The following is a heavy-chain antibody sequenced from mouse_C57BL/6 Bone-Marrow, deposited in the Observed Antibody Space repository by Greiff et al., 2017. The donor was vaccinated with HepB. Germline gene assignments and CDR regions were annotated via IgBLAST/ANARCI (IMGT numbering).Heavy chain of an antibody. J-gene: IGHJ2*01. CDR3: ARYYYGRDDYFDY. V-gene: IGHV1-50*01. Sequence: VQLQQPGAELVKPGASVKLSCKASGYTFTSYWMQWVNQRPGQGLEWIGEIDPSDSYTNYNQKFKGKATLTVDTSSSTAYMQLSSLTSEDSAVYYCARYYYGRDDYFDYWGQGTTLTVSS. CDR2: IDPSDSYT. CDR1: GYTFTSYW. D-gene: IGHD1-1*01.